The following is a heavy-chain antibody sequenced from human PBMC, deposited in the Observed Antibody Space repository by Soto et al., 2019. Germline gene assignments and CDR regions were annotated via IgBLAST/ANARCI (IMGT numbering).Heavy chain of an antibody. V-gene: IGHV3-7*03. J-gene: IGHJ3*02. CDR3: ARGWVLQRLGVGAFDI. D-gene: IGHD6-25*01. CDR1: GFTFSSYW. Sequence: GGSLRLSCAASGFTFSSYWMSWVRQAPGKGLEWVANIKQDGSEKYYVDSVKGRFTISRDNAKNSLYLQMNSLRAEDAAVYYCARGWVLQRLGVGAFDIWGQGTMVTVSS. CDR2: IKQDGSEK.